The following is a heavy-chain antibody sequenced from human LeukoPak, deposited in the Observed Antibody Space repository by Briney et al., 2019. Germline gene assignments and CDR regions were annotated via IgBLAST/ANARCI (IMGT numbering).Heavy chain of an antibody. CDR3: ARHVRPNYYDSSGYRDY. CDR1: GGSISSYY. V-gene: IGHV4-59*08. J-gene: IGHJ4*02. Sequence: SETLSLTCTVSGGSISSYYWSWIRQPPGKGLEWIGYIYYSGSTNYNPSLKSRVTISVDTSKNQFSLKLSSVTAADTAVYYCARHVRPNYYDSSGYRDYWGQGTLVTVSS. D-gene: IGHD3-22*01. CDR2: IYYSGST.